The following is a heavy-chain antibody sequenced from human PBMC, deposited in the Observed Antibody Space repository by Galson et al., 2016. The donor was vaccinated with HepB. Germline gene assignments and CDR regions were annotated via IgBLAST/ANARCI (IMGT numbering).Heavy chain of an antibody. CDR2: VSTSGRIV. CDR3: AKVAASGTDFSPYYH. CDR1: GFTFSDYY. J-gene: IGHJ5*02. V-gene: IGHV3-11*01. Sequence: SLRLSCAASGFTFSDYYMSWIRQAPGKGLEWISYVSTSGRIVKYAGSVKGRFTISRDNAKDSLYLEMNSLTAEDTAVYYCAKVAASGTDFSPYYHWGQGTLVTVSP. D-gene: IGHD3-3*01.